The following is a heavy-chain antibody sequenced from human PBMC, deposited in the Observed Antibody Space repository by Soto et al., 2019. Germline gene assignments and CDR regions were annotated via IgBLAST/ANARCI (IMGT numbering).Heavy chain of an antibody. CDR2: IYYLGST. J-gene: IGHJ4*02. CDR3: ARDGYDGSGSPYPAF. Sequence: TSETLSLTCTVSVASMSEYFWSWIRQSPGKGLEWIGYIYYLGSTDYNPSLKSRVTISVDTSKRQFSLRLTSVTAADTAVYYCARDGYDGSGSPYPAFWGPGTQVTVSS. D-gene: IGHD3-10*01. CDR1: VASMSEYF. V-gene: IGHV4-59*01.